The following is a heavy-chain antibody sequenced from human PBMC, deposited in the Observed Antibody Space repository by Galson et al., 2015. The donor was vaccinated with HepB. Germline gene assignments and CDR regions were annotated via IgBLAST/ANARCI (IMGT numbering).Heavy chain of an antibody. CDR3: AREPSRVVVAATVGAFDY. D-gene: IGHD2-15*01. CDR2: INAGNGNT. V-gene: IGHV1-3*01. Sequence: SVKVSCKASGYTFTSYTMHWVRQAPGQRLEWMGWINAGNGNTKYSQKFQGRVTITRDTSASTGYMELSSLRSEDTAVYYCAREPSRVVVAATVGAFDYWGQGTLVTVSS. CDR1: GYTFTSYT. J-gene: IGHJ4*02.